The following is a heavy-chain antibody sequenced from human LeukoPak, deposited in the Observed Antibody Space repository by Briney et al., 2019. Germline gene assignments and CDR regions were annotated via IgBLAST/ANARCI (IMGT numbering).Heavy chain of an antibody. V-gene: IGHV1-2*06. Sequence: GASVKVSCKASGYTFTGYYMHWVRQAPGQGLEWMGRTNPNSGGTNYAQKFQGRVTMTRDTSISTAYMELSRLRSDDTAVYYCARDGDWQQLGYYYYYYMDVWGKGTTVTVSS. D-gene: IGHD6-13*01. CDR1: GYTFTGYY. J-gene: IGHJ6*03. CDR2: TNPNSGGT. CDR3: ARDGDWQQLGYYYYYYMDV.